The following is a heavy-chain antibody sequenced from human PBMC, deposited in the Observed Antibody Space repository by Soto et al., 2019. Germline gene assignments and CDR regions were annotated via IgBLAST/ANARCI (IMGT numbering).Heavy chain of an antibody. CDR1: GGSFSSYY. J-gene: IGHJ4*02. D-gene: IGHD1-26*01. CDR2: IHYSGSA. V-gene: IGHV4-59*08. CDR3: AGHGLGLDY. Sequence: QVQLQESGPGLVKPSETLSLTCTVSGGSFSSYYWSWIRQPPGKGLDYIGYIHYSGSANYNPSLQSRVTISLDTSKNPFSLKLRSGTAAETAVYYCAGHGLGLDYWGQGTLVTVSS.